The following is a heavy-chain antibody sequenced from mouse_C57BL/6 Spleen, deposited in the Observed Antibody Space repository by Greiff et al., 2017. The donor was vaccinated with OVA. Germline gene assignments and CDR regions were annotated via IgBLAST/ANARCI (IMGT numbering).Heavy chain of an antibody. V-gene: IGHV5-17*01. J-gene: IGHJ4*01. CDR2: ISSGSSTI. Sequence: EVQRVESGGGLVKPGGSLKLSCAASGFTFSDYGMHWVRQAPEKGLEWVAYISSGSSTIYYADTVKGRFTISRDNAKNTLFLQMTRLRSEDTAMYYCARAYYSNYDYAMDYWGQGTSVTVSS. CDR1: GFTFSDYG. D-gene: IGHD2-5*01. CDR3: ARAYYSNYDYAMDY.